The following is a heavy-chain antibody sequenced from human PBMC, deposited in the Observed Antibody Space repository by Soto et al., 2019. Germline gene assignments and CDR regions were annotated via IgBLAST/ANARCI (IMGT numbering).Heavy chain of an antibody. D-gene: IGHD3-22*01. CDR2: ISYDGSNK. CDR1: GFTFSSYG. V-gene: IGHV3-30*18. CDR3: AKSRGVYYDSSGPDY. Sequence: PGGSLRLSCAASGFTFSSYGMHWVRQAPGKGLEWVAVISYDGSNKYYADSVKGRFTISRDNSKNTLYLQMNSLRAEDTAVYYCAKSRGVYYDSSGPDYWGQGTLVTGSS. J-gene: IGHJ4*02.